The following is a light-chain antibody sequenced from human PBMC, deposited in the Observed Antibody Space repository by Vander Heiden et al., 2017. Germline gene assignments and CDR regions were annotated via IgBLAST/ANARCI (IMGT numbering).Light chain of an antibody. CDR3: LQHSSYPLT. CDR1: QGLRNG. V-gene: IGKV1-17*01. Sequence: DLHMTQSPSSLSASVGDRVTITCRASQGLRNGLDWYQQKPGTAPKRLLSAASNFQNGVPSRCSGSGSGTEFTLTISSLQPEDFATYYCLQHSSYPLTFGGGTKVEIK. CDR2: AAS. J-gene: IGKJ4*01.